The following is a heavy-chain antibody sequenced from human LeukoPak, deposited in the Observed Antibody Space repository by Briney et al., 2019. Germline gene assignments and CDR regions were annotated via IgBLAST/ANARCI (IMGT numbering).Heavy chain of an antibody. CDR3: ARDSRSYCTGTEF. CDR1: GFSFSSYA. D-gene: IGHD1-26*01. J-gene: IGHJ4*02. V-gene: IGHV3-30-3*01. Sequence: GGSLRLSCAASGFSFSSYAMHWVRQAPGKGLEWVATTPYDGNSEYYADSVQGRFTISRDNSKNTLYLQMNSLRADDTAVYYCARDSRSYCTGTEFWGQGTLVTVSP. CDR2: TPYDGNSE.